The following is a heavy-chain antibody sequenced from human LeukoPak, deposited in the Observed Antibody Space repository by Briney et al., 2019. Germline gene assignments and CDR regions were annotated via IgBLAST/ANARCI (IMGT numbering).Heavy chain of an antibody. CDR1: GGAINNYY. Sequence: SETLSLTCTVSGGAINNYYCGWIRQPPGKGLEWIGYIYSSGTTNYNPSLKSRVTISVDTSKNQFSLKLSSVTAADTAVYYCARVSYDSSAVENYWGQGTLVTVSS. V-gene: IGHV4-59*01. CDR2: IYSSGTT. D-gene: IGHD3-22*01. J-gene: IGHJ4*02. CDR3: ARVSYDSSAVENY.